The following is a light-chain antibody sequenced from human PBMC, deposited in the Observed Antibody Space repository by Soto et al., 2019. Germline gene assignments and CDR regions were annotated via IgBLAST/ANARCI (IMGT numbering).Light chain of an antibody. CDR1: HPISNY. CDR3: QQYYSYPFT. J-gene: IGKJ3*01. Sequence: DIPMTQSPSSLSASVGDRVTITCRASHPISNYLNWYQHRPGKAPKLLIYAASTLQSGVPSRFSGSGSGTDFTLTISCLQSEDFATYYCQQYYSYPFTFGPGTKVDIK. CDR2: AAS. V-gene: IGKV1-39*01.